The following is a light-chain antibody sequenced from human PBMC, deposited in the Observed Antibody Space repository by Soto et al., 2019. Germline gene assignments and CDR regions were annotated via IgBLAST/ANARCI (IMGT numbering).Light chain of an antibody. J-gene: IGKJ1*01. Sequence: EIVLTQSPATLSVSPGERATISCRASQSISSNLAWYQQKPGQAPRLLIYGPSTRATGVPARFSGSGSGTEFTLTISSLQSEDFAVYYCQQYNNWPPWTFGQGTKVDIK. CDR3: QQYNNWPPWT. CDR1: QSISSN. CDR2: GPS. V-gene: IGKV3-15*01.